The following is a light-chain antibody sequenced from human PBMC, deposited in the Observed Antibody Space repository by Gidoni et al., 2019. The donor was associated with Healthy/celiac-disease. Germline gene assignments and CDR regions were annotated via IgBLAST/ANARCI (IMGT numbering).Light chain of an antibody. J-gene: IGKJ2*01. CDR1: QDISNS. CDR2: AAS. Sequence: DIQMNESPSSLSASVGDRVTITCRASQDISNSLAWYQRKPGQAPKLLLYAASRLESGVPSRFRGSGSGTDYPLTISRLQPEDFATYYCPQYYSTPLTFGQGTKLELK. CDR3: PQYYSTPLT. V-gene: IGKV1-NL1*01.